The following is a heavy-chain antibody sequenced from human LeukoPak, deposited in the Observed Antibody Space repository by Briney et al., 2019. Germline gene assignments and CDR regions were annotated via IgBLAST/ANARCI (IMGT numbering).Heavy chain of an antibody. CDR1: GFTFSSYG. J-gene: IGHJ6*02. D-gene: IGHD2-15*01. CDR3: ARDRHIVVVVAAHWGDYYYYYGMDV. Sequence: GGSLRLSCAASGFTFSSYGMHWVRQAPGKGLEWVAVISYDGSNKYYADSVKGRFTISRDNSKNTLYLQMNSLRAEDTAVYYCARDRHIVVVVAAHWGDYYYYYGMDVWGQGTTVTVSS. V-gene: IGHV3-30*03. CDR2: ISYDGSNK.